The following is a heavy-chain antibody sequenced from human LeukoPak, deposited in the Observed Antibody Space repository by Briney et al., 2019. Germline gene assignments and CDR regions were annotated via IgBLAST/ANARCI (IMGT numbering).Heavy chain of an antibody. CDR3: ARDRGTYTYGGFDY. J-gene: IGHJ4*02. V-gene: IGHV4-59*01. Sequence: PSETLSLTCTVSGGSTDHYFWNWIRQTPGKGLEWIGYVYYSGSTVYNSSLQSRVSISIDTSKKQISLKLSSVTAADTAVYYCARDRGTYTYGGFDYWGQGTLVSVSS. CDR2: VYYSGST. CDR1: GGSTDHYF. D-gene: IGHD3-16*01.